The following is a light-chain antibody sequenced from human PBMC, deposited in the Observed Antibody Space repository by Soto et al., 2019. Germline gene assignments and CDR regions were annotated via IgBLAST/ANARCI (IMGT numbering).Light chain of an antibody. CDR1: QGISSA. V-gene: IGKV1-13*02. CDR3: QQFKSYIT. CDR2: DAS. J-gene: IGKJ5*01. Sequence: AIQLTQSPSSLSASVGDRVTITCRASQGISSALAWYQQKPGKAPKLLIYDASSLESGVPSRFSGSGSGTDFTLTISSLQPEDFATYYCQQFKSYITFGQGTRLEIK.